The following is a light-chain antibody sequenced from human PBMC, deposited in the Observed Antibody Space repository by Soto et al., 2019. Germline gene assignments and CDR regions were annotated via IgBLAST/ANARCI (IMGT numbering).Light chain of an antibody. CDR1: QSVSSH. CDR3: QQRSNWSPIT. J-gene: IGKJ5*01. Sequence: EIVLTQSPATLSLSPGERATLSFRASQSVSSHLAWYQQKPGQAPRLLIYDASNRATGIPARFSGSGSGTDFTLTISSLEPEDFAVYYCQQRSNWSPITFGQGTRLEIK. V-gene: IGKV3-11*01. CDR2: DAS.